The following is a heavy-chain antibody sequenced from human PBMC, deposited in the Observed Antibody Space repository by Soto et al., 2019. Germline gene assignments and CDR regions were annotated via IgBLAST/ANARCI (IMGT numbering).Heavy chain of an antibody. CDR3: AKSAYYDISTGYYLYH. CDR2: ISHDGSNT. Sequence: PGGSLRLSCIVSGFTFGSFAMQWVRQAPGKGLEWVAVISHDGSNTYNADSVKGRFTISRDKSKNMLYLQMNGLRPEDTAVYYCAKSAYYDISTGYYLYHWGQGTLVTVSS. CDR1: GFTFGSFA. V-gene: IGHV3-30-3*02. D-gene: IGHD3-9*01. J-gene: IGHJ4*02.